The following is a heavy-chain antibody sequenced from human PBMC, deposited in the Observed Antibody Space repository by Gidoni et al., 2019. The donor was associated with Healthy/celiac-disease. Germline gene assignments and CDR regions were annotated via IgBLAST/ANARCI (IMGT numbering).Heavy chain of an antibody. CDR3: ARDQREVGYSYDPDAFDI. CDR2: IKQAGSAK. Sequence: EVQLVESGGGLAQPGGSVILSGAAFGSSFIRYWMRWVRQAPGKGLAWVANIKQAGSAKYYVDSVKGRFTISRGNAKNSLFLQMNSLRAEDTAVYYCARDQREVGYSYDPDAFDIWGQGTMVTVSS. D-gene: IGHD5-18*01. J-gene: IGHJ3*02. CDR1: GSSFIRYW. V-gene: IGHV3-7*03.